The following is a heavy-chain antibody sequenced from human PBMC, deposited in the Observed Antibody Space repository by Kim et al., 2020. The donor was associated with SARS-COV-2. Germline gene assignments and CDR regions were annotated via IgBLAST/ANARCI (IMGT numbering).Heavy chain of an antibody. J-gene: IGHJ6*02. CDR3: SRGGDRSSWYGSLYYYGMVV. V-gene: IGHV3-49*03. CDR1: GFTFGDYA. Sequence: GGSLRLSCTGSGFTFGDYAMRWFRQAPGKGLEWVGFIRSKAYGGTTEYAASVKGRFTISRDDAKSIAYLQMNSLKTEDTAVYYCSRGGDRSSWYGSLYYYGMVVWGQGATVTVSS. CDR2: IRSKAYGGTT. D-gene: IGHD6-13*01.